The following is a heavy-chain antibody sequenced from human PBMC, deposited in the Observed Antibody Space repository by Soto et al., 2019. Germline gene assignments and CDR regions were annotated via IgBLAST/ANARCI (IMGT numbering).Heavy chain of an antibody. V-gene: IGHV1-69*06. D-gene: IGHD3-22*01. CDR1: RDTFTSYC. Sequence: SVKVSCKAPRDTFTSYCINWVLQAPGQGLEWLGWIIPLSGTAKYAQRFQGRVTITADKSTNTVHMELSSLRSEDTAVYYCARGLSSGYFTDPFDFWGQATLVTVSS. J-gene: IGHJ4*03. CDR2: IIPLSGTA. CDR3: ARGLSSGYFTDPFDF.